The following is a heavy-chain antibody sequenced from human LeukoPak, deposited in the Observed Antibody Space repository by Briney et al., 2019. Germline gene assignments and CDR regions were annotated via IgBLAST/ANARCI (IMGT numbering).Heavy chain of an antibody. D-gene: IGHD3-9*01. V-gene: IGHV3-30*04. Sequence: GGFLRLSCAATGFTFSSSTMHWVRLAPGKGLEWVAIVSYDGTDKHYADSVKGRFTISRDNSKNMIYLQMNSLRVEDTAVYYCARDSWDILTGYYSHYLDYWGQGTLVTVSS. CDR2: VSYDGTDK. CDR1: GFTFSSST. CDR3: ARDSWDILTGYYSHYLDY. J-gene: IGHJ4*02.